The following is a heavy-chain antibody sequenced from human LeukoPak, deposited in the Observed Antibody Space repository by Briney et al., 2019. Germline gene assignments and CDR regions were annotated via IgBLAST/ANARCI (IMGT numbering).Heavy chain of an antibody. CDR3: ARPETTIAVAGTGHFDY. CDR1: GYTFTSYY. Sequence: VASVKVSCKASGYTFTSYYMHWVRQAPGQGLEWMGIINPSGGSTSYAQKFQGRVTMTRDMSTSTVYMELSSLRSEDTAVYYCARPETTIAVAGTGHFDYWGQGTLVTVSS. J-gene: IGHJ4*02. V-gene: IGHV1-46*01. CDR2: INPSGGST. D-gene: IGHD6-19*01.